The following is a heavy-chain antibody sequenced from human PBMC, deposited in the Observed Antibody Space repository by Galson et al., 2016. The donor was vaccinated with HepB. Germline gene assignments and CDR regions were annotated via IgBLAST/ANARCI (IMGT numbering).Heavy chain of an antibody. J-gene: IGHJ4*02. CDR3: ARHHNTNWDSPQEAFDY. V-gene: IGHV3-33*01. D-gene: IGHD1/OR15-1a*01. Sequence: SLRLSCAASGFTFSTYGMHWVRQAPGKGLEWVAVIWYDGSFKYYADSVKGRFTISRANSKNTLYLQMNSLRAEDTAVYYCARHHNTNWDSPQEAFDYWGQGALVTVSS. CDR1: GFTFSTYG. CDR2: IWYDGSFK.